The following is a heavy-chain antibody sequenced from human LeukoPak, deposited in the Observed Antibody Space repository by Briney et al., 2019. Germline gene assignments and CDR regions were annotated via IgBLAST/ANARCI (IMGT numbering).Heavy chain of an antibody. V-gene: IGHV1-2*02. J-gene: IGHJ4*02. D-gene: IGHD2-2*01. CDR2: INPNSGGT. CDR3: ARDCSSTSCRDY. CDR1: GYIFTGYY. Sequence: ASVKVSCKASGYIFTGYYMHWVRQAPGQGLEWMGWINPNSGGTNYAQKFQGRVTMTRDTSISTAYMELSRLRSDDTAVYYCARDCSSTSCRDYWGQGTLVTVSS.